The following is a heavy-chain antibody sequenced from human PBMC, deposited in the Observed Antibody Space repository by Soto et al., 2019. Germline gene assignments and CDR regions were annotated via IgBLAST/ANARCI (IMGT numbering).Heavy chain of an antibody. Sequence: SETLSLTCTVSGGSISSSSYYWGWIRQPPGKGLEWIGSIYYSGSTYYNPSLKSRVTISVDTSKNQFSLKLSSVTAADTAVYYCARQSTIAAGGSYDFWSGYYTRYYYGMDVWGQGTTVTVSS. CDR2: IYYSGST. CDR3: ARQSTIAAGGSYDFWSGYYTRYYYGMDV. J-gene: IGHJ6*02. CDR1: GGSISSSSYY. D-gene: IGHD3-3*01. V-gene: IGHV4-39*01.